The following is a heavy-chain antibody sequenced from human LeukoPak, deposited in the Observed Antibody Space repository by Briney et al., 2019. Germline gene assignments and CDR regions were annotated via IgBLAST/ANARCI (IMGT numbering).Heavy chain of an antibody. J-gene: IGHJ6*03. CDR2: MNPNSGNT. Sequence: ASVKVSCKASGYTFTSYDINWVRQATGQGLEWMGWMNPNSGNTGYAQKFQGRVTITRNTSISTAYMELSSLRSEDTAVYYCAREGGVWGSYRTYYYYYMDVWGKGTTVTVSS. CDR1: GYTFTSYD. V-gene: IGHV1-8*03. D-gene: IGHD3-16*02. CDR3: AREGGVWGSYRTYYYYYMDV.